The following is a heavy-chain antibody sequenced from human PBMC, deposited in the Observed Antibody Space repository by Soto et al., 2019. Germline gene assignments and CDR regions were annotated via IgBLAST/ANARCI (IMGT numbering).Heavy chain of an antibody. Sequence: QVQLVQSGAEVKKPGSSVKVSCKASGGTFSSYTITWVRQAPGQGLEWMGRIIPILGIANYAQKFQGRVTITADKSTSTAYMELSSLSSEDTAVYYCASVAHNYGDAYFDYWGQGTLVTVSS. CDR1: GGTFSSYT. CDR2: IIPILGIA. J-gene: IGHJ4*02. V-gene: IGHV1-69*02. CDR3: ASVAHNYGDAYFDY. D-gene: IGHD4-17*01.